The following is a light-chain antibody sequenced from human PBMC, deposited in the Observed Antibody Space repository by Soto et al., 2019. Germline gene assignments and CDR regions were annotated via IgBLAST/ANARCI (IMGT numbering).Light chain of an antibody. CDR1: QSVSSSN. CDR3: QQYNNWPIT. Sequence: EIVLTPSPGTLSLSPGERATLSCRASQSVSSSNLAWYQQKPGQAPRLLIYGASTRATGIPARFSGSGSGTEFTLTISSLQSEDFAVYYCQQYNNWPITFGQGTRLEIK. CDR2: GAS. J-gene: IGKJ5*01. V-gene: IGKV3-15*01.